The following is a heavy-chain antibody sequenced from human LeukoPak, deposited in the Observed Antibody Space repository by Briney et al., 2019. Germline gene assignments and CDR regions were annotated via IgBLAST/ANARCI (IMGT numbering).Heavy chain of an antibody. CDR1: GGSISSGGYS. J-gene: IGHJ5*02. D-gene: IGHD3-10*01. V-gene: IGHV4-30-4*07. CDR3: ARETTMVRGVINWFDP. Sequence: SETLSLTCAVSGGSISSGGYSWSWIRQPPGKGLEWIGYIYYSGSTYYNPSLKSRVTISVDTSKNQFSLKLSSVTAADTAVYYCARETTMVRGVINWFDPWGQGTLVTVSS. CDR2: IYYSGST.